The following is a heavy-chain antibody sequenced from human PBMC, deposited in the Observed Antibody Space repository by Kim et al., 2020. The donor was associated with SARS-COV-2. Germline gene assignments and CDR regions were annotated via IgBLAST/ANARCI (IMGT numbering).Heavy chain of an antibody. J-gene: IGHJ4*02. CDR1: GFIFSAYS. Sequence: GGSLRLSCAASGFIFSAYSMNWVRQAPGKGLEWVSSISCDSSYIFYAASVEGRFTISRDNAKSSLFLQMNSLRGEDTAVDYCATRLVGAPLDYWGQGALVTVSS. CDR2: ISCDSSYI. D-gene: IGHD2-2*01. V-gene: IGHV3-21*06. CDR3: ATRLVGAPLDY.